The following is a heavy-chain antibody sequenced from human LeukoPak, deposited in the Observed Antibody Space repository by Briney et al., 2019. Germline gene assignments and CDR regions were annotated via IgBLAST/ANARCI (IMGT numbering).Heavy chain of an antibody. D-gene: IGHD3-10*01. CDR2: VYYSGRT. J-gene: IGHJ4*02. CDR1: GGSISSYY. V-gene: IGHV4-59*08. Sequence: SETLSLTCTVSGGSISSYYWRWLGQPPPKGLEWIGHVYYSGRTTYNPPLRNRLTILVDTSTSQLSLKLRSVTAADTAVYYCARHKPAGSYPLEVWGQGTLVTVSS. CDR3: ARHKPAGSYPLEV.